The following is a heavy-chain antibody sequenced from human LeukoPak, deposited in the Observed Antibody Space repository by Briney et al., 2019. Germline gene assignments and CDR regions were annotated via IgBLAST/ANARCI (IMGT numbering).Heavy chain of an antibody. V-gene: IGHV3-7*04. D-gene: IGHD3-16*01. Sequence: GGTLRLSCAASGFTFSGDWMSWVRQAPGQGLEWVANIKQDGSMKFYVDSVKGRFTISRDNAKDSLYLQMNSLRAEDTAVYYCARAYGMDVWGQGTTVTVSS. J-gene: IGHJ6*02. CDR3: ARAYGMDV. CDR2: IKQDGSMK. CDR1: GFTFSGDW.